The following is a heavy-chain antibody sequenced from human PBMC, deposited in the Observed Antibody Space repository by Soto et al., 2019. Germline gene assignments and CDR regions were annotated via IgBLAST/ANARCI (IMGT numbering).Heavy chain of an antibody. Sequence: GGSLRLSCAASGFTFSSYGMHWVRQAPGKGLEWVAVIWYDGSNKYYADSVKGRFTISRDNSKNTLYLQMNSLRAEDTAVYYCAREGYYGSGSYYNYYYYMEVWGKGTTVTVSS. CDR1: GFTFSSYG. CDR2: IWYDGSNK. V-gene: IGHV3-33*01. J-gene: IGHJ6*03. CDR3: AREGYYGSGSYYNYYYYMEV. D-gene: IGHD3-10*01.